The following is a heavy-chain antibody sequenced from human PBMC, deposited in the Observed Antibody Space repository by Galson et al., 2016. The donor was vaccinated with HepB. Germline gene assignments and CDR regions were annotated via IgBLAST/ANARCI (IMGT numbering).Heavy chain of an antibody. Sequence: QSGAEVKKPGESLRISCKGSEYSFTSYWINWVRQMPGKGLEWMGKIDPSDSYTNYSPSFQGHVTITADKSTNTAYLQWNSLKDSDTAIYYCARRASSGWTYWYFDLWGRGTLVTVSS. D-gene: IGHD6-19*01. CDR2: IDPSDSYT. J-gene: IGHJ2*01. CDR1: EYSFTSYW. CDR3: ARRASSGWTYWYFDL. V-gene: IGHV5-10-1*01.